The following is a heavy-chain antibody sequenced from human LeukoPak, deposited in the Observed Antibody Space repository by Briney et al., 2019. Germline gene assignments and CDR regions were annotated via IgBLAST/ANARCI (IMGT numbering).Heavy chain of an antibody. Sequence: ASVKVSCKTSGYTFSDYYIHWIRQAPGQGLEWMGWISAYNGNTHYAQKLQGRVTMTTDTSTSTAYMDLRSLRSDDTAVYYCARDQFYRPYRGEAISFDYWGQGTLVTVSS. CDR3: ARDQFYRPYRGEAISFDY. V-gene: IGHV1-18*04. CDR2: ISAYNGNT. CDR1: GYTFSDYY. J-gene: IGHJ4*02. D-gene: IGHD3-10*01.